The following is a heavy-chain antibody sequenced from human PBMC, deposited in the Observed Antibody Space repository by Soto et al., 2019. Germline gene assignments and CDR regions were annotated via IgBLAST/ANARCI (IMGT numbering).Heavy chain of an antibody. Sequence: QAQLVQSGAEVKKPGASVKVSCKASGYTFYSHSISWVRQAPGQGLEWMGRINGDYGNTQYAQKFRGRVTMTTDTSTTTVYMELTNLRSDDTAVYYWARCIQGDYYYGMDGWGQGTTVTVSS. CDR1: GYTFYSHS. CDR2: INGDYGNT. J-gene: IGHJ6*02. D-gene: IGHD5-18*01. CDR3: ARCIQGDYYYGMDG. V-gene: IGHV1-18*01.